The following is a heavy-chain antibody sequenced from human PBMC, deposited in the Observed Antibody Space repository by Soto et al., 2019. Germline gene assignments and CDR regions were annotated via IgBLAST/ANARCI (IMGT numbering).Heavy chain of an antibody. Sequence: WIWIRQPPGKGLEWIGYIVSSGSTNYNPSLQSRLTMSVDTSKNLFSLKLNSVTAADTAVYYCARGDQELDYWGQGTLVTVSS. V-gene: IGHV4-59*01. J-gene: IGHJ4*02. CDR3: ARGDQELDY. D-gene: IGHD1-26*01. CDR2: IVSSGST.